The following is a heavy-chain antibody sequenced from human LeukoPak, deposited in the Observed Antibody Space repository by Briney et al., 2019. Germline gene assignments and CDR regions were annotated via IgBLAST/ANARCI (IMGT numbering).Heavy chain of an antibody. D-gene: IGHD1-26*01. CDR1: GFTFSSYA. V-gene: IGHV3-23*01. Sequence: PGGSLRLSCAASGFTFSSYAMSWVRPAPGKGVEWVSAISGSGGSTYYADSVKGRFTISRDNSKNTLYLQMNRLRAEDTAVYYCAKTIAFPSGSGSYFRRGWFDPWGQGTLVTVSS. CDR2: ISGSGGST. CDR3: AKTIAFPSGSGSYFRRGWFDP. J-gene: IGHJ5*02.